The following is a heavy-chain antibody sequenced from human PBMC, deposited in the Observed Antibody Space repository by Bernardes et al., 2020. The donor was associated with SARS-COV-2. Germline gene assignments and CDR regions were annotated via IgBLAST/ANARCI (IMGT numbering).Heavy chain of an antibody. D-gene: IGHD6-13*01. J-gene: IGHJ4*02. V-gene: IGHV1-69*13. CDR2: NITIFGTA. CDR3: ARRPLRSGIAAGDTDY. Sequence: SVKVSCKASGGTFSSYAISWVRQAPGQGLEWMGGNITIFGTANNAQKFQGRVTLTADESTSTAYMELSSLRSEDTAVYYCARRPLRSGIAAGDTDYWGQGTLVTVSP. CDR1: GGTFSSYA.